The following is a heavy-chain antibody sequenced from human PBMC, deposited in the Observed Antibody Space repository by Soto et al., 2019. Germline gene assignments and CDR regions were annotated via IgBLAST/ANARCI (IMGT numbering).Heavy chain of an antibody. J-gene: IGHJ5*02. V-gene: IGHV4-31*03. CDR1: GGSISTGGYY. CDR2: FYYSGST. CDR3: ARSVFP. Sequence: QVQLQESGPGLVKPSQTLSLTCTVSGGSISTGGYYWNWIRQHPGKGLEWIGYFYYSGSTYYNPSLTSRVTISVNTSKNPCSLKLSSVTSADTAVYYCARSVFPWGQGTLVTVSS.